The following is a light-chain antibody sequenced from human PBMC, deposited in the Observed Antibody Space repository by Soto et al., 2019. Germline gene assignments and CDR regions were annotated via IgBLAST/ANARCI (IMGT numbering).Light chain of an antibody. V-gene: IGKV3-20*01. J-gene: IGKJ1*01. Sequence: EIVLTQSPGTLSLSPGERATLSCRASQSVSSSFLAWYQQKPDQAPRLLIYGASSRATGIPDRFSGSGSGTDFTLTISRLEPEDFAVYHCQQYGNSPWTFGQGTKVEIK. CDR1: QSVSSSF. CDR2: GAS. CDR3: QQYGNSPWT.